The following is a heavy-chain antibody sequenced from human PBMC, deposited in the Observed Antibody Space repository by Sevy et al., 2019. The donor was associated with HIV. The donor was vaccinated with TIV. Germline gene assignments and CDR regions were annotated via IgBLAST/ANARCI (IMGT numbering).Heavy chain of an antibody. Sequence: GGSLRLSCAASGFTFSSYGMHWVRQAPGKGLEWVAVIWNDRSNKHYADSVKGRFTISRDNSKNTLYLQMNSLRDEDTAVYYCASLPNNYYDSGGFSGNDAFDIWGQGTMVTVSS. CDR2: IWNDRSNK. J-gene: IGHJ3*02. CDR1: GFTFSSYG. V-gene: IGHV3-33*01. CDR3: ASLPNNYYDSGGFSGNDAFDI. D-gene: IGHD3-22*01.